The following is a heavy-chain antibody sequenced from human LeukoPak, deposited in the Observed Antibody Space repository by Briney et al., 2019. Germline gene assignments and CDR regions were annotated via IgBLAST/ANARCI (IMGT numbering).Heavy chain of an antibody. D-gene: IGHD3-22*01. J-gene: IGHJ6*02. CDR2: IYSGGST. CDR3: ARESPYYYDRSGYYRGLDV. V-gene: IGHV3-53*01. CDR1: GFTVSSDY. Sequence: PGGSLRLSCAASGFTVSSDYMSWVRQAPGKGLEWVSVIYSGGSTYYADSVKGRFTISRDNSKNTLYLQLNSLRVEDTAVYYCARESPYYYDRSGYYRGLDVWGQGTTVTVSS.